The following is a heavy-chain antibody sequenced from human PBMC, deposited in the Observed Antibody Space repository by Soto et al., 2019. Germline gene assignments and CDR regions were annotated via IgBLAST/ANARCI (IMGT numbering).Heavy chain of an antibody. J-gene: IGHJ6*02. D-gene: IGHD3-22*01. CDR3: ARLGDDSSGYYPYYYGMDV. CDR2: IDPSDSYT. V-gene: IGHV5-10-1*01. CDR1: GYSFTSYW. Sequence: GESLKISCKGSGYSFTSYWISWVRLMPGKGLEWMGRIDPSDSYTNYSPSSQGHVTISADKSISTAYLQWSSLKASDTAMYYCARLGDDSSGYYPYYYGMDVWGQGTTVTVSS.